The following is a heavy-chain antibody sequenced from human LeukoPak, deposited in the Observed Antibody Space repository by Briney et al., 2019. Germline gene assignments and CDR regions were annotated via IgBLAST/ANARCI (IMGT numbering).Heavy chain of an antibody. Sequence: ASVKVSCKASAYTFTSYDINWVRQATGQGLEWMGWMNPNSGNTGYAQKFQGRVTMTRNTSISTAYMELSSLRSEDTAVYYCASFQRAHPWFDYWGQGTLVTVSS. J-gene: IGHJ4*02. V-gene: IGHV1-8*01. CDR2: MNPNSGNT. CDR3: ASFQRAHPWFDY. CDR1: AYTFTSYD.